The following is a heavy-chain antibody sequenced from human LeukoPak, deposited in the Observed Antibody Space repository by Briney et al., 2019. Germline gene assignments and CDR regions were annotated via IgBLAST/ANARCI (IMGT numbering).Heavy chain of an antibody. V-gene: IGHV3-53*01. D-gene: IGHD6-13*01. CDR3: TRDFLQAASGTDFYYYMDL. CDR2: IYYGEKA. J-gene: IGHJ6*03. CDR1: GFSVTSKF. Sequence: PGGSLTQTFAISGFSVTSKFMSWVRQAPGKGLECVSSIYYGEKAYYADSVKGRFTISRDLSRNALHLQMNRLRDDDTAVYYCTRDFLQAASGTDFYYYMDLWGKGTTVTASS.